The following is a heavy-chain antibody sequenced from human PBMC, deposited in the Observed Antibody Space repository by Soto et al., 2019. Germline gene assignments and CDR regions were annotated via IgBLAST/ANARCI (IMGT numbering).Heavy chain of an antibody. Sequence: EVQLVESGGSLVKPGASLRISCAASGFTLANAWMSWVRQAPGRGLEWVGRISTKSDGDTTDYAAPVKGRFTISRDDSKNTLYLQMDSLKTEDTASPTSPNW. CDR1: GFTLANAW. J-gene: IGHJ5*01. CDR2: ISTKSDGDTT. D-gene: IGHD2-2*01. V-gene: IGHV3-15*01. CDR3: PNW.